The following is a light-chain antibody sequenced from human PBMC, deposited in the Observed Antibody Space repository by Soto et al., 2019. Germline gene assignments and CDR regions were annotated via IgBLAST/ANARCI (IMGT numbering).Light chain of an antibody. V-gene: IGKV1-39*01. CDR2: AAS. Sequence: DIQITQSPSSLSASVLERFTITCRASQSISSYLNWYQQKPGKAPKLLIYAASSLHSGVPSRFSGSGSGTDFTLTISSLQPEDFATYYCQQANSFPLTFGGGTKVDIK. CDR1: QSISSY. CDR3: QQANSFPLT. J-gene: IGKJ4*01.